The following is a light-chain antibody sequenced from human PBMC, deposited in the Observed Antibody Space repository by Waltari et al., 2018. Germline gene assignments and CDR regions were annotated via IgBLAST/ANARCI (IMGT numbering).Light chain of an antibody. CDR2: EIT. CDR3: SSYAVNHNLL. CDR1: RSDIGGYNG. V-gene: IGLV2-8*01. Sequence: QSALTQPPSASGSPGQSVPISCTGPRSDIGGYNGISWYQQHPGKAPKLMIYEITKRPSGVPDRFSASKSGNTASLTVSGLQAEDEADYYCSSYAVNHNLLFGGGTKLTVL. J-gene: IGLJ2*01.